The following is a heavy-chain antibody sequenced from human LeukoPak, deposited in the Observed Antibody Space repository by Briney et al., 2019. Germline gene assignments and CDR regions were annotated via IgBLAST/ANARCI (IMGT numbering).Heavy chain of an antibody. CDR2: ISYDGTNK. Sequence: GGSLRLSCSASGFTFSTYGMHWVRQAPGKGLEWVAVISYDGTNKYYADSVKGRFTPSRDNSKNTLYLQMNSLRAEDTAVYYCLRDFDYWGQGTLVTVSS. J-gene: IGHJ4*02. CDR3: LRDFDY. CDR1: GFTFSTYG. V-gene: IGHV3-30*03.